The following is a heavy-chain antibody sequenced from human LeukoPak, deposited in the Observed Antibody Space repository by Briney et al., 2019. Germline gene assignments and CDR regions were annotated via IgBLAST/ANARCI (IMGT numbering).Heavy chain of an antibody. CDR3: ARGRIGGPKAPFDY. CDR1: GGSISNHY. J-gene: IGHJ4*02. V-gene: IGHV4-59*11. Sequence: SETLSLTCIVSGGSISNHYWNWIRQPPGQGLEWIGYIDYSGSAIYNPSLKSRVTMSVDTSKNQFSLNLSSVTAADTAVYYCARGRIGGPKAPFDYGGQGTLVTVSS. CDR2: IDYSGSA. D-gene: IGHD3-16*01.